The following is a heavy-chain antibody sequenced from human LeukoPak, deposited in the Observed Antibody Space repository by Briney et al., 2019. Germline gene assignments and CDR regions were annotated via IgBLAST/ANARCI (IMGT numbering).Heavy chain of an antibody. CDR1: GFTFSSYE. D-gene: IGHD3-3*01. V-gene: IGHV3-48*03. CDR2: ISSSGSTI. Sequence: GGSLRLSCAASGFTFSSYEMNWVRQAPGKGLEWVSYISSSGSTIYYADSVKGRFTISRDNSKNTLYLQMNSLRAEDTAVYYCAREGYDFWSGYYTGGNWFDPWGQGTLVTVSS. J-gene: IGHJ5*02. CDR3: AREGYDFWSGYYTGGNWFDP.